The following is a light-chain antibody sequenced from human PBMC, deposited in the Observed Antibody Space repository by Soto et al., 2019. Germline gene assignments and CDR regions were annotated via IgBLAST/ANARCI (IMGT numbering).Light chain of an antibody. CDR1: QSVASDY. CDR3: QQASSFHRT. J-gene: IGKJ2*02. CDR2: SAS. V-gene: IGKV3-20*01. Sequence: EIVLTQSPGTLSLSPGERATLSCRASQSVASDYMAWYQQKPGQAPRLLIYSASSRNTRIPDRFIGSRSGTDFTLTITRLEPEDFALFFCQQASSFHRTVGQVTNLVI.